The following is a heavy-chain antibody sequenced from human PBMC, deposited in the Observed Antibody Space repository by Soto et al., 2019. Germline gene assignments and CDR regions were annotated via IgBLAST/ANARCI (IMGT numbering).Heavy chain of an antibody. CDR2: IIPILGIA. D-gene: IGHD4-17*01. Sequence: SVKVSCKASGGTFSSYTISWVRQAPGQGLEWMGRIIPILGIANYAQKFQGRVTITADKSTSTAYMELSSLRSEDTAVYYCATLTTVTISYYYYYMDVWGKGTTVTVSS. CDR3: ATLTTVTISYYYYYMDV. J-gene: IGHJ6*03. CDR1: GGTFSSYT. V-gene: IGHV1-69*02.